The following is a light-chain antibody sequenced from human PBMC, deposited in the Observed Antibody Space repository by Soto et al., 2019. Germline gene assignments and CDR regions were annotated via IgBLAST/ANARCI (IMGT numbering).Light chain of an antibody. Sequence: ETVFTQSPGTLSLSPGERATLSCRASQSVSSTYLAWYQQKPGKAPRLLIYGASNRATGIPDRLSGSGSGTDFTLTIRRLEPEDFAVYYCQQYGSSGTFGQGTKVDIK. J-gene: IGKJ1*01. CDR1: QSVSSTY. CDR3: QQYGSSGT. CDR2: GAS. V-gene: IGKV3-20*01.